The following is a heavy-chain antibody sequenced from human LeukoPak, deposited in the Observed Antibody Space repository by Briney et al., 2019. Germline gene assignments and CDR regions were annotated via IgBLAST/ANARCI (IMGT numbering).Heavy chain of an antibody. D-gene: IGHD3-10*01. J-gene: IGHJ5*02. CDR3: ARVNLRGSNYNWFDP. CDR2: ITPVINTA. V-gene: IGHV1-69*08. CDR1: GGTFLSHT. Sequence: SVKVSCKTSGGTFLSHTFSWVRQAPGQGLEWMGKITPVINTANYAQTFQGRVSIYADKSTTTVYTDLSGLRPDDTAVYYCARVNLRGSNYNWFDPWGQGTRVTVSS.